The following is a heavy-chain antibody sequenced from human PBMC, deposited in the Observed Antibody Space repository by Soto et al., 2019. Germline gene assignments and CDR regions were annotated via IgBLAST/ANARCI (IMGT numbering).Heavy chain of an antibody. D-gene: IGHD5-18*01. Sequence: GGSLRLSCVASGFTFSRYWMNWVRQAPGKGLEWVANIKQDGTEKNYVDSVKGRFTISGDNARNSLYLQMDSLRAEDTAVYFCARGDTPMITGMDSFDIWGQGTMVTVSS. CDR1: GFTFSRYW. V-gene: IGHV3-7*01. J-gene: IGHJ3*02. CDR3: ARGDTPMITGMDSFDI. CDR2: IKQDGTEK.